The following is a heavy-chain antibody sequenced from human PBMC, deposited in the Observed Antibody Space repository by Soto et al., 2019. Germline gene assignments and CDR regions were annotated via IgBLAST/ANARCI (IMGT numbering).Heavy chain of an antibody. D-gene: IGHD2-2*01. V-gene: IGHV4-61*01. Sequence: QVHLQESGPGLVKPSETLSLTCTVSGGSVSSDSYYWSWIRQPPGKGLEWSGYVYYSGSTNSNPSLTSRVTISVDTSKNQFSLTLSSVTAADTAVYYCARLDCVSPTCQFDFWGQGTLVTVSS. CDR2: VYYSGST. CDR1: GGSVSSDSYY. CDR3: ARLDCVSPTCQFDF. J-gene: IGHJ4*02.